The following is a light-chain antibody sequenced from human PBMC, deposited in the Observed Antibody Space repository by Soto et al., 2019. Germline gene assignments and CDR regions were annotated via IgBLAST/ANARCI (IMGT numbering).Light chain of an antibody. CDR1: QSVSSSY. CDR3: QQYASSPLLT. J-gene: IGKJ4*01. CDR2: GAS. V-gene: IGKV3-20*01. Sequence: EIVLTQSPGTLSLSPGERATISWAASQSVSSSYLAWYQQKPGQAPRLLSYGASSRATGIPDRFSGSGSGTDFTLSISRLEPEDFAVYYCQQYASSPLLTFGGGTKVDIK.